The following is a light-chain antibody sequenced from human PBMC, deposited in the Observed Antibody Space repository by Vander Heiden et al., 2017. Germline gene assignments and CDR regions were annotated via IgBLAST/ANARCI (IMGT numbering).Light chain of an antibody. CDR3: CSYAGSSTLV. CDR1: SSDVGNNNL. J-gene: IGLJ2*01. CDR2: EVS. Sequence: QSAPNQPASVSGSPGQSHNHSRTGTSSDVGNNNLVSWYQQHPGKAPKVMIYEVSKRPSGVSNRFSGSKSGNTASLTISGLQAEDEADYYCCSYAGSSTLVFGGGTKLTVL. V-gene: IGLV2-23*02.